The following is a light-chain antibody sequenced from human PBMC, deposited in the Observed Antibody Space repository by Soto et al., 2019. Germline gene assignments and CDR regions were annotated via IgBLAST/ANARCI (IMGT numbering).Light chain of an antibody. CDR2: GAS. CDR1: QTVSRNS. CDR3: QQYGGSPDT. J-gene: IGKJ2*01. V-gene: IGKV3-20*01. Sequence: EIMLTQSPGTLSLSPGERATLSCRASQTVSRNSLAWYQHKPGQTPRLLIYGASSRATGIPDRFSGSGSGTDFTLTISRLAPEDFAVYYCQQYGGSPDTFGQGTKLDI.